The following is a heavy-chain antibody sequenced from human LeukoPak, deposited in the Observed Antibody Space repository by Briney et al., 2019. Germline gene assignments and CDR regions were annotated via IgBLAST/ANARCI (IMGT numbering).Heavy chain of an antibody. Sequence: GESLKISCKGSGYSFTNYWIGWVCQMPGKGLEWMGIIYPGDSDARYGPSFQGQVTISADKSISTAYLQWSSLKASDTAIYYCARRVYSNYWYFDLWGRGTLVTVSS. CDR2: IYPGDSDA. D-gene: IGHD4-11*01. V-gene: IGHV5-51*01. CDR1: GYSFTNYW. J-gene: IGHJ2*01. CDR3: ARRVYSNYWYFDL.